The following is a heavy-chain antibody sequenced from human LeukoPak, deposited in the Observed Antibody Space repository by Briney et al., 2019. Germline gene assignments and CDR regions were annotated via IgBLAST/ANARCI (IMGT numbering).Heavy chain of an antibody. CDR1: GGSLSSYY. CDR3: ARHQGGAYSAYYFDS. CDR2: IFYSGGT. V-gene: IGHV4-59*08. J-gene: IGHJ4*02. D-gene: IGHD5-24*01. Sequence: SETLSLTCTVSGGSLSSYYWTWIRQPPGKGLQYIGYIFYSGGTNYNPSLKSRVTISIDTSKNQFSLRLSSVTAADTAVYYCARHQGGAYSAYYFDSWGQGTLVTVSS.